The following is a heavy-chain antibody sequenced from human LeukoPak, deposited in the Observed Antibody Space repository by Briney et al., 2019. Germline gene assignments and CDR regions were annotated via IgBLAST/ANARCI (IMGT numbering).Heavy chain of an antibody. J-gene: IGHJ6*02. CDR2: IYPGDSDT. CDR3: ARSPITIAVAGTADGMDV. CDR1: GYSFTSYW. V-gene: IGHV5-51*01. D-gene: IGHD6-19*01. Sequence: GESLKISRKGSGYSFTSYWIGWVRQMPGKGLEWMGIIYPGDSDTRYSPSFQGQVTISADKSISTAYLQWSSLKASDTAMYYCARSPITIAVAGTADGMDVWGQGTTVTVSS.